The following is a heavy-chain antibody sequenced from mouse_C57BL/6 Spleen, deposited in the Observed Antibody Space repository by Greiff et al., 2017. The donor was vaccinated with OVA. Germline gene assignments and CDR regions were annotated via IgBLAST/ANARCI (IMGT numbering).Heavy chain of an antibody. CDR2: FYPGSGNT. J-gene: IGHJ4*01. Sequence: VRLVESGPELVKPGASVKISCKASGYSFTSYYIHWVKQRPGQGLEWIGWFYPGSGNTMYNEKIKGKATLTADTSSRTAYMLLSGLTSEESAVYYRAGGYDYKGYAMGYWGQGTSVTVSS. V-gene: IGHV1-66*01. CDR3: AGGYDYKGYAMGY. D-gene: IGHD2-4*01. CDR1: GYSFTSYY.